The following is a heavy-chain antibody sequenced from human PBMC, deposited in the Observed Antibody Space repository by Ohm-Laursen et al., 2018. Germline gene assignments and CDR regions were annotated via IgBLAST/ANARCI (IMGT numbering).Heavy chain of an antibody. V-gene: IGHV4-59*11. CDR3: ARDRGSSWRNFDY. CDR2: ISYSGTS. CDR1: GGSISPHY. J-gene: IGHJ4*02. D-gene: IGHD6-13*01. Sequence: SETLSLTCTVSGGSISPHYWSWIRQSPEKGLEWIGYISYSGTSEHNPSLKGRVTMSVDTSKNQFSLSLSSVTAADTAVYYCARDRGSSWRNFDYWGQGTLVTVSS.